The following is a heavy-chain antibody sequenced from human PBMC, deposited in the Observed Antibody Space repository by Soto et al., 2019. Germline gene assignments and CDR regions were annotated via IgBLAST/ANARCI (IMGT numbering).Heavy chain of an antibody. CDR3: ARAAPRITIFGVVGPYGMDV. Sequence: SVKVSCKASGGTFSSYAISWVRQAPGQGLEWMGGIIPIFGTANYPQKFQGRVTVTADESTSTAHMELSSLRSEDTAVYFCARAAPRITIFGVVGPYGMDVWGQGTTVTVSS. V-gene: IGHV1-69*13. CDR2: IIPIFGTA. J-gene: IGHJ6*02. CDR1: GGTFSSYA. D-gene: IGHD3-3*01.